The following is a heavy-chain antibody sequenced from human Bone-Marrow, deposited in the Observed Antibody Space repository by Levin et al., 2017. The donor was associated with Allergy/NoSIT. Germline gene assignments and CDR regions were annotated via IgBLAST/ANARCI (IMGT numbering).Heavy chain of an antibody. J-gene: IGHJ4*02. CDR3: ATRPRVLLWLGELSHFDY. CDR1: GGSINSTNW. CDR2: IYHSGGT. Sequence: RSQTLSLTCAVSGGSINSTNWWSWVRQPPGKGLEWIGEIYHSGGTNYSPSLKSRVTISVDRSKNHFSLNLRSVTAADTALYYCATRPRVLLWLGELSHFDYWGQGILVTVSS. V-gene: IGHV4-4*02. D-gene: IGHD3-10*01.